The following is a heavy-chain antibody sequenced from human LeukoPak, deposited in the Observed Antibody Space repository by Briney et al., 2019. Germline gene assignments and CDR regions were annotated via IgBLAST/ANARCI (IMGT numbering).Heavy chain of an antibody. Sequence: GGYLRLSCAVSGFTFSSYWMHWVRQAPGKGLVWVSRINNDGSTTAYADSVKGRFTISRDNTKNTLYLQMNSLRAEDTAVYYCARTYSSFDYWGQGTLVTVSS. J-gene: IGHJ4*02. CDR1: GFTFSSYW. CDR2: INNDGSTT. D-gene: IGHD6-19*01. V-gene: IGHV3-74*01. CDR3: ARTYSSFDY.